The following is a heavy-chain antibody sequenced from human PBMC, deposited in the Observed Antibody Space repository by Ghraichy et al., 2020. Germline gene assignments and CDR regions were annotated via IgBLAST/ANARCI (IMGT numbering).Heavy chain of an antibody. CDR1: GGSISSYY. CDR3: ARDRSPWFGELSPIQYWYFDL. J-gene: IGHJ2*01. CDR2: IYTSGST. D-gene: IGHD3-10*01. Sequence: ETLNISCTVSGGSISSYYWSWIRQPAGKGLEWIGRIYTSGSTNYNPSLKSRVTMSVDTSKNQFSLKLSSVTAADTAVYYCARDRSPWFGELSPIQYWYFDLWGRGTLVTVSS. V-gene: IGHV4-4*07.